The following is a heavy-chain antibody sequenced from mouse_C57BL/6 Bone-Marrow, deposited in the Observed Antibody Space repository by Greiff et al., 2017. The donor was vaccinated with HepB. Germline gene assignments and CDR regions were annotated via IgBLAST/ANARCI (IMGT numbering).Heavy chain of an antibody. CDR1: GFSLTSYG. CDR2: IWSGGST. CDR3: AVQLRSAWFAY. Sequence: VMLVESGPGLVQPSQSLSITCTVSGFSLTSYGVHWVRQSPGKGLEWLGVIWSGGSTDYNAAFISRLSISKDNSKSQVFFKMNSLQADDTAIYYCAVQLRSAWFAYWGQGTLVTVSA. D-gene: IGHD3-2*02. V-gene: IGHV2-2*01. J-gene: IGHJ3*01.